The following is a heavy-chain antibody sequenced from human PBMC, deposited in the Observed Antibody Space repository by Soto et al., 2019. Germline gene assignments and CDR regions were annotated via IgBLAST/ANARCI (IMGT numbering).Heavy chain of an antibody. CDR1: GYTFTAYS. Sequence: GASVKVSCKASGYTFTAYSMHWVRQAPGQSLEWMGWINAGDGSTKYSPKFQARVTITRDTSASTVYLELTSLTSEDRAVYFCARDHHSSRPYYLDYWEPGTQVTVSS. CDR3: ARDHHSSRPYYLDY. V-gene: IGHV1-3*01. D-gene: IGHD6-19*01. CDR2: INAGDGST. J-gene: IGHJ4*02.